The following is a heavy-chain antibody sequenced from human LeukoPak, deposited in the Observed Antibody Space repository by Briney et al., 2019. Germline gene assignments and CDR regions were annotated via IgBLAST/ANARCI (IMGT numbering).Heavy chain of an antibody. CDR2: ISGSGGST. CDR3: AKGVISSSWSSMDY. V-gene: IGHV3-23*01. Sequence: GGSLRLSFSASGFTFSSYAMSWVRQAPGKGLEWVSAISGSGGSTYYADSVKGRFTISRDNSKNTLYLQMNSLRAEDTAVYYCAKGVISSSWSSMDYWGQGTLVTVSS. CDR1: GFTFSSYA. D-gene: IGHD6-13*01. J-gene: IGHJ4*02.